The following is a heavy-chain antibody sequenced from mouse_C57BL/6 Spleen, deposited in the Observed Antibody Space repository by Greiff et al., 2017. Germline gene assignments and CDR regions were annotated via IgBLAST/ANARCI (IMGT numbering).Heavy chain of an antibody. CDR2: IYPGSGNT. D-gene: IGHD2-5*01. J-gene: IGHJ4*01. Sequence: VQLQQSGPELVKPGASVKISCKASGYSFTSYYIHWVKQRPGQGLEWIGWIYPGSGNTKYNEKFKGKATLTADTSSSTAYMQLSSLTSEDSAVYYCARIVTHYYAMDYWGQGTSVTVSS. V-gene: IGHV1-66*01. CDR1: GYSFTSYY. CDR3: ARIVTHYYAMDY.